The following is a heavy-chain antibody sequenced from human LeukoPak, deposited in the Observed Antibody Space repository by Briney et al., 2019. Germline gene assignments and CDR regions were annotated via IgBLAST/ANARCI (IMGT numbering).Heavy chain of an antibody. J-gene: IGHJ2*01. Sequence: PSETLSLTCTVSGGSISSYCWSWIRQPPGKGLEWIGYIYYSGSTNYNPSLKSRVTISVDTPKNQFSLKLSSVTAADTAVYYCARSGGSTVTTRYFDLWGRGTLVTVSS. D-gene: IGHD4-17*01. V-gene: IGHV4-59*08. CDR2: IYYSGST. CDR3: ARSGGSTVTTRYFDL. CDR1: GGSISSYC.